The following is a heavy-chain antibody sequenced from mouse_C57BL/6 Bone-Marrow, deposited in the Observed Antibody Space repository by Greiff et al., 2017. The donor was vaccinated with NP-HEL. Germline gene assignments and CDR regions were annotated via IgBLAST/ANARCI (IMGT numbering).Heavy chain of an antibody. CDR2: LRNKANGYTT. CDR1: GFTFTDYY. Sequence: EVLLVESGGGLVQPGGSLSLSCAASGFTFTDYYMSWVRQPPGQALEWLGFLRNKANGYTTEYSASVKGRFTISRDNSQSILYLQMNALRAEDSATYYCARYGSGFAYWGQGTRVTVSA. J-gene: IGHJ3*01. CDR3: ARYGSGFAY. V-gene: IGHV7-3*01.